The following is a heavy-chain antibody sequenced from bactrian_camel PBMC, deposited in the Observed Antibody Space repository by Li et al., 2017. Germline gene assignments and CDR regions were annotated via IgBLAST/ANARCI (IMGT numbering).Heavy chain of an antibody. D-gene: IGHD2*01. Sequence: DVQLVESGGGSVQTGESLKLSCVASDYPWGNNCMGWFRQAPGKEREGVAAIAPSTGSTYYDDSVKGRFTVSHVNANNTLHLQMNSLKPEDTAVYYCAADSSGLSMVVSGYCNPRLRPFYGMTSWGEGTQVTVS. J-gene: IGHJ4*01. CDR1: DYPWGNNC. CDR3: AADSSGLSMVVSGYCNPRLRPFYGMTS. CDR2: IAPSTGST. V-gene: IGHV3S31*01.